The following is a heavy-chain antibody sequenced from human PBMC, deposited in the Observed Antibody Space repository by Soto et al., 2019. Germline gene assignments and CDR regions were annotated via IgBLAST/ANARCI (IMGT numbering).Heavy chain of an antibody. CDR1: GGSVLSGAHY. D-gene: IGHD2-15*01. V-gene: IGHV4-31*03. CDR2: IFFSGDT. Sequence: SETLSLTCTVSGGSVLSGAHYWTWIRQRPGKGLEWIGKIFFSGDTHYNPALKSRLFFSIDTANNQFSLKLTSVTRADAAICYSPRGNNGGMLAFWGRGPLGPVSS. J-gene: IGHJ4*02. CDR3: PRGNNGGMLAF.